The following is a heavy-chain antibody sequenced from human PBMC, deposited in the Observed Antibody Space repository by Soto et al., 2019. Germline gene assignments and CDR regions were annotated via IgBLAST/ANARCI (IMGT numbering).Heavy chain of an antibody. CDR1: GFNVSSNS. Sequence: GASLRLSCAASGFNVSSNSMNWVRQAPGKGLEWLSLIHSDANTKYADSVKGRFTISRDSFENTVYLQMNSLRAEDTAVYYCARHVWLESWGQGTLVTVSS. J-gene: IGHJ5*01. CDR2: IHSDANT. CDR3: ARHVWLES. V-gene: IGHV3-53*01.